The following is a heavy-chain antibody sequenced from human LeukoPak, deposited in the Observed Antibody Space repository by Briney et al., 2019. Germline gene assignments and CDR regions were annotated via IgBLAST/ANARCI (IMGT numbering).Heavy chain of an antibody. CDR2: ISGSGGST. V-gene: IGHV3-23*01. CDR1: GFTFSSYA. J-gene: IGHJ4*02. Sequence: GASLRLYCAASGFTFSSYAMSWVRQATGKGLEWVSAISGSGGSTYYADSVKGRFTISRDNSKNTLYLQMNSLRAEDTAVYYCAKSWIAARPNVYYFDYWGQGTLVTVSS. D-gene: IGHD6-6*01. CDR3: AKSWIAARPNVYYFDY.